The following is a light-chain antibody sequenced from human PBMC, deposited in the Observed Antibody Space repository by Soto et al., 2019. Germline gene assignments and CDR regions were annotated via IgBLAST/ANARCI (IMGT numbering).Light chain of an antibody. J-gene: IGKJ2*01. CDR1: QSISSW. CDR2: DAS. Sequence: DIQMTQSPSTLSASVGDRVTITCRASQSISSWLAWYQQKPGKAPKLLSYDASSLESGVPSRFSGSGSGTEFTLTISSLQPDDFATYCCQQYNSYSMYTFGQGTKLEI. CDR3: QQYNSYSMYT. V-gene: IGKV1-5*01.